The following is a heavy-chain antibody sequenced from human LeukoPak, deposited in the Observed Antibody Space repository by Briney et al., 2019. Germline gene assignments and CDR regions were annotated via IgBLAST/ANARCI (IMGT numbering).Heavy chain of an antibody. V-gene: IGHV3-21*01. Sequence: PGGSLTLSCAASGFTFSSYSMNWVRQAPGKGLEWVSSISSSSSYIYYADSVKGRFTISRDNAKNSLYLQMNSLRAEDTAVYYCARVGGNSGRDAFDIWGQGTMVTVHS. CDR2: ISSSSSYI. CDR3: ARVGGNSGRDAFDI. J-gene: IGHJ3*02. D-gene: IGHD4-23*01. CDR1: GFTFSSYS.